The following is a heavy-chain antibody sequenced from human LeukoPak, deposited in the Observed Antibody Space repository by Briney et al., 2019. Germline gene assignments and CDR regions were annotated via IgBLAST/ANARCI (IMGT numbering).Heavy chain of an antibody. Sequence: ASVRVSCKTSGYGFTAYYIVWVRQAPGQGLEWMGWINPDRGDSNFEQKFQGRVTMTRDTSISTAYMELSRLRSDDTALYYCAREGYCSSSSCSLDYWGQGTLVTVSS. D-gene: IGHD2-2*01. CDR1: GYGFTAYY. CDR3: AREGYCSSSSCSLDY. J-gene: IGHJ4*02. V-gene: IGHV1-2*02. CDR2: INPDRGDS.